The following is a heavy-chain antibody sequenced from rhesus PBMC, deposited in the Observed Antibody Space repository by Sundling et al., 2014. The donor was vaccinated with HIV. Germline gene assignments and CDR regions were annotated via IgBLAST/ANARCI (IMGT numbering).Heavy chain of an antibody. Sequence: QVHLQESGPGLLKPSETLSLTCTVSGGSISDDYGWGWIRQPPGKGLEWIGTIYSSSGNTYYNPSLESRVTTSADTSKNQFSLKLNSVTAADTAVYYCVREVWETFGRDVRTYGLDYWGQGVVVTVSS. CDR1: GGSISDDYG. CDR2: IYSSSGNT. CDR3: VREVWETFGRDVRTYGLDY. J-gene: IGHJ6*01. V-gene: IGHV4-76*01. D-gene: IGHD3-3*01.